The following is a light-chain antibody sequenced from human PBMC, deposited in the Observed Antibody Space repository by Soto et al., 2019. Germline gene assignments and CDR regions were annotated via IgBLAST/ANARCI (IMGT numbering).Light chain of an antibody. Sequence: QSVLTQPPSASGSPGQSVTISCTGTSSDVGGYNFISWYQQHPDKAPKLIIFEVSKRPSGVPDRFSGSKSGNTASLTVSGLQAEDEADYFCSSYAGSNNFVVFGGGTKLTVL. CDR3: SSYAGSNNFVV. J-gene: IGLJ2*01. V-gene: IGLV2-8*01. CDR2: EVS. CDR1: SSDVGGYNF.